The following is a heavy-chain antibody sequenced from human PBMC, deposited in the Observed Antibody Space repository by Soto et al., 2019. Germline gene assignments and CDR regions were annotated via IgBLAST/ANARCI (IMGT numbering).Heavy chain of an antibody. J-gene: IGHJ4*02. CDR2: IRSKANSYAT. CDR1: GFTFSGSA. CDR3: TLYSKRLYGSGDYYFDY. Sequence: EVQLVESGGGLVQPGGSLKLSCAASGFTFSGSAMHWVRQASGKGLEWVGRIRSKANSYATAYAASVKGRFTISRDDSKNTAYLQMNSLKTEDTAVYYCTLYSKRLYGSGDYYFDYWGQGTLVTVSS. D-gene: IGHD3-10*01. V-gene: IGHV3-73*02.